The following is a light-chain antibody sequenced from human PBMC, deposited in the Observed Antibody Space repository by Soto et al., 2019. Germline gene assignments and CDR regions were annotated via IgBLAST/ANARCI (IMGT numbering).Light chain of an antibody. J-gene: IGKJ4*01. CDR1: QSVSSY. CDR2: DAS. Sequence: EIVLTQSPATLSLSPGERATLSCRASQSVSSYLAWYQQKPGQAPRLLIYDASNRATGIPARFSGSGSGTDFTLTISSLEPEDFAVYDCQQRSNWLLTFGGGTTVEIK. V-gene: IGKV3-11*01. CDR3: QQRSNWLLT.